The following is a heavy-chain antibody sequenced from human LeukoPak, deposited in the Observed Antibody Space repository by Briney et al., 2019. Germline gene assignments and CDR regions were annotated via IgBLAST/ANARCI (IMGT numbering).Heavy chain of an antibody. D-gene: IGHD2-2*01. Sequence: GGSLRLSCAASGFTFSSYSMNWVRQAPGKGLEWVAVISYDGSNKYHADSAKGRFTISRDNSKNTLYLQMNSLRAEDTAEYYCARDWGCSSTSCYGPHGMDVWGQGTTVTVSS. J-gene: IGHJ6*02. CDR3: ARDWGCSSTSCYGPHGMDV. V-gene: IGHV3-30*03. CDR2: ISYDGSNK. CDR1: GFTFSSYS.